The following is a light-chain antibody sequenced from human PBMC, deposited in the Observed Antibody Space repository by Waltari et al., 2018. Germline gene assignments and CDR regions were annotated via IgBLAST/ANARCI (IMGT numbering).Light chain of an antibody. V-gene: IGLV2-11*01. Sequence: QSALTQPRSVSGSPGQSVTISCTGTSSDVGGYNYVSWYQQHPGKAPKPMIYDVSKRPSGVPVRFSGSKSSNTASLTISGLQAEYEADYYCCSYAGSYTWVFGGGTKLTVL. CDR2: DVS. CDR3: CSYAGSYTWV. J-gene: IGLJ3*02. CDR1: SSDVGGYNY.